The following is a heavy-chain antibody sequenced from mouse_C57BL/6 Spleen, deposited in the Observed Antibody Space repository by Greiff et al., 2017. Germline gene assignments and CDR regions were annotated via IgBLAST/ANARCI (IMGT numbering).Heavy chain of an antibody. CDR3: ARAYYYDERYSFDY. D-gene: IGHD2-4*01. J-gene: IGHJ2*02. Sequence: QVQLQQPGAELVKPGASVKLSCKASGYTFTSYWMHWVKQRPGQGLEWIGMIHPNSGSTNYNEKFKSKATLTVDKSSSTAYMPLSSLTSEDSAVYYCARAYYYDERYSFDYWGQGTSLTVSS. V-gene: IGHV1-64*01. CDR2: IHPNSGST. CDR1: GYTFTSYW.